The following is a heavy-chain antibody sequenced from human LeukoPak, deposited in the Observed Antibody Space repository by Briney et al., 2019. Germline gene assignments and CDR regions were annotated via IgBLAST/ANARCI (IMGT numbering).Heavy chain of an antibody. D-gene: IGHD1-1*01. CDR3: ARELDRIQDLDS. J-gene: IGHJ4*02. V-gene: IGHV3-21*01. Sequence: PGGSLRLSCAASGFTFSTYSMNWVRQAPGKGLEWVSSISGNSRSKDYADSVQGRFTISRDSAKNSLYLQMNSLRAEDTAVYYCARELDRIQDLDSWGQGTPVSVSS. CDR1: GFTFSTYS. CDR2: ISGNSRSK.